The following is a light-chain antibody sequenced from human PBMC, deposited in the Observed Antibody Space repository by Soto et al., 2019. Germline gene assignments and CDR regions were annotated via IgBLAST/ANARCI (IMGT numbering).Light chain of an antibody. V-gene: IGKV3-15*01. Sequence: EIVLTQSPATLSLSPGERATLSCRASQSVSSYLDWYQQTPGQAPRLPIYGASTRATGIPARFSASGSGTEYTLTICSLQSEDFAVYYCQQYHNWPRTFGQGTTGDIK. CDR2: GAS. J-gene: IGKJ1*01. CDR3: QQYHNWPRT. CDR1: QSVSSY.